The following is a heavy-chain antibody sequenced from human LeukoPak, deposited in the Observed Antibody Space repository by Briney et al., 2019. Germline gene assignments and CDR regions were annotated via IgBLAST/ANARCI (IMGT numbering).Heavy chain of an antibody. CDR3: AKDPGGNSDYYYGMDV. J-gene: IGHJ6*02. CDR2: VSLNRGSI. D-gene: IGHD4-23*01. CDR1: GFTFDDYA. V-gene: IGHV3-9*01. Sequence: GRSLRLSCAPSGFTFDDYAMHWVQQAPGECLGWVSCVSLNRGSIGYADSVKGRFTISRDNAKNSLYLQMNSLRAEDTALYYCAKDPGGNSDYYYGMDVWGQGTTVTVSS.